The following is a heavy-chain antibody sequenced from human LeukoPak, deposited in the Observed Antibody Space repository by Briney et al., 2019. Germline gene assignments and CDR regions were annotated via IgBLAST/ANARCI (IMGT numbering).Heavy chain of an antibody. J-gene: IGHJ4*02. D-gene: IGHD3-10*01. CDR3: ARDYVGGVDY. CDR1: GGSIGSGDYS. CDR2: IYYSGRT. Sequence: PSQTLSLTCTVSGGSIGSGDYSWSWIRQHPGKGLEWIGFIYYSGRTYYNPSLKSRLTISKDTSRNQFSLELRSVTAADTAVYYCARDYVGGVDYWGQGSLATVSS. V-gene: IGHV4-31*03.